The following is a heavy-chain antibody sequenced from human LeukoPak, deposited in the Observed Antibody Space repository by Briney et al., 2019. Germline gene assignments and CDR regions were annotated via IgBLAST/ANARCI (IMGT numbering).Heavy chain of an antibody. D-gene: IGHD6-19*01. CDR2: LASTGSDT. CDR1: GFTFSSYA. Sequence: GSLRLSCAASGFTFSSYAMTWVRQVPGKGLEWVSTLASTGSDTYYADSVKGRFTISRDTSKNTLYLQMDSLRAEDTAIYYCAKDRGRSVSGTEFDYWGQGTLLTVSS. CDR3: AKDRGRSVSGTEFDY. J-gene: IGHJ4*02. V-gene: IGHV3-23*01.